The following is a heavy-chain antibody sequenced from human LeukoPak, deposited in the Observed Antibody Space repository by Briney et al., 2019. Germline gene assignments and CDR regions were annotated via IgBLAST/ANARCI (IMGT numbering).Heavy chain of an antibody. J-gene: IGHJ5*02. CDR1: GGSISSGSYY. CDR2: IYTSGST. V-gene: IGHV4-61*02. D-gene: IGHD3-10*02. CDR3: ARVGTMSGGSGIDP. Sequence: SQTLSLTCTVSGGSISSGSYYWSWIRQPAGKGLEWIGRIYTSGSTNYNPSLKSRVTISVDTSKNQFSLKLSSVTAADTAVYYCARVGTMSGGSGIDPWGQGTLVTVPS.